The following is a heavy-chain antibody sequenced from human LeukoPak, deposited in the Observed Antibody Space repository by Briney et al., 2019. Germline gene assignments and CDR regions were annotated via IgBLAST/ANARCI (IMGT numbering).Heavy chain of an antibody. CDR3: ATQARGYFYY. V-gene: IGHV1-24*01. Sequence: ASVKVSCKVSGYTLTELAMHWVRQAPGKGLEWMGGFDPEDGETIHAQKFQGRVTMTEDTSTDTAYMELSSLGSEDTAVYYCATQARGYFYYWGQGTLVTVSS. CDR2: FDPEDGET. J-gene: IGHJ4*02. CDR1: GYTLTELA.